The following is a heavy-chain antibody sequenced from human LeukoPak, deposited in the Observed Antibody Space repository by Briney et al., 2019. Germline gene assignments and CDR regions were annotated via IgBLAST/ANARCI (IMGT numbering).Heavy chain of an antibody. CDR2: IPYDGSNK. D-gene: IGHD1-1*01. J-gene: IGHJ4*02. CDR3: AKDLGRTTDY. Sequence: GGSLRLSCAASGFTFSSYAMHWVRQAPGKGLEWVAVIPYDGSNKYYADSVKGRFTISRDNSKNTLYLQMNSLRTEDTAVYYCAKDLGRTTDYWGQGTLVTVSS. V-gene: IGHV3-30-3*01. CDR1: GFTFSSYA.